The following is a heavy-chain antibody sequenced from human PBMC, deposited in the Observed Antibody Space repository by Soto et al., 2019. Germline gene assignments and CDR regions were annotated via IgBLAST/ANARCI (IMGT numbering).Heavy chain of an antibody. CDR1: GYTFTGYY. CDR2: INPNSGGT. V-gene: IGHV1-2*04. D-gene: IGHD1-7*01. CDR3: ARVDWSYVGYYGMDV. Sequence: ASVKVSCKASGYTFTGYYLHWVRQAPGQGLEWMGWINPNSGGTNYAQEFQGWVTMTRDTSISTAYMELSTLTSDYTAVYYCARVDWSYVGYYGMDVWGQGTTVTVSS. J-gene: IGHJ6*02.